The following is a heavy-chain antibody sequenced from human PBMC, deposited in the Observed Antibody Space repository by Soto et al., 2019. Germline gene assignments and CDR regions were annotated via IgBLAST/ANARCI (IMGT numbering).Heavy chain of an antibody. V-gene: IGHV3-23*01. CDR1: AFTFSSYA. D-gene: IGHD3-22*01. CDR2: ISGSGGST. J-gene: IGHJ5*02. CDR3: AKGGPEITMIVVVIRPNWFDP. Sequence: VGSLRLSCAASAFTFSSYAMSWVRQAPAQGLEWVSAISGSGGSTYYADSVKGRFTISRDNSKNTPYLQMNSLRAEDTAVYYCAKGGPEITMIVVVIRPNWFDPWGQGTLVTVSS.